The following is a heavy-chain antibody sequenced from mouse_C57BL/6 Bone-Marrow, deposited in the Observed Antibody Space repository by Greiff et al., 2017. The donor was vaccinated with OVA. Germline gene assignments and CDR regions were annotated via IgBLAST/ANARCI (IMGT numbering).Heavy chain of an antibody. Sequence: VQLQQSGAELMKPGASVKLSCKASGYTFTSYGISWVKQRTGQGLEWIGEIYPRSGNTYYNEKFKGKATLTADKSSSTAYMERRSLTSEDSAVYFCDYYGSSYHWYFDVWGTGTTVTVSS. CDR1: GYTFTSYG. CDR3: DYYGSSYHWYFDV. J-gene: IGHJ1*03. CDR2: IYPRSGNT. V-gene: IGHV1-81*01. D-gene: IGHD1-1*01.